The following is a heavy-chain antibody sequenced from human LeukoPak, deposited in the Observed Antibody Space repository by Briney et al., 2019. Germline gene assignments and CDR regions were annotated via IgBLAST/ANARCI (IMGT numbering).Heavy chain of an antibody. CDR2: INHSGNT. V-gene: IGHV4-34*01. CDR1: GGSFNAYY. J-gene: IGHJ6*03. Sequence: SETLSLTCAVYGGSFNAYYWTWIRQTPGKGLEWIGEINHSGNTIYNPSLESRVTISADTSNNQFSLNLGSVTAADTAIYYCARGLRFIQGPGYYYMDVWGKGTTVTVSS. D-gene: IGHD3-16*02. CDR3: ARGLRFIQGPGYYYMDV.